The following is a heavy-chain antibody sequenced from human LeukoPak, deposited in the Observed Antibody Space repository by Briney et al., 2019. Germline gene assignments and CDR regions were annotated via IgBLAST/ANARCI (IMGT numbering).Heavy chain of an antibody. CDR1: GFTFSSYG. CDR2: ISYDGSNK. J-gene: IGHJ4*02. CDR3: AKVPGPLIRFTNFDY. Sequence: GGSLRLSCAASGFTFSSYGMHWVRQAPGKGLEWVAVISYDGSNKYYADSVKGRFTISRDNSKNTLYLQMNSLRAEDTAVYYCAKVPGPLIRFTNFDYWGQGTLVTVSS. V-gene: IGHV3-30*18. D-gene: IGHD3-3*01.